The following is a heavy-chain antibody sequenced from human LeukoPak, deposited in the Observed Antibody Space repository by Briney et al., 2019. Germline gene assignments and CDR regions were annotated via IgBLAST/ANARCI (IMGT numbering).Heavy chain of an antibody. D-gene: IGHD6-19*01. V-gene: IGHV4-39*07. CDR2: IYYSGST. CDR1: GGSISSSSYY. Sequence: PSETLSLTCTVSGGSISSSSYYWGWIRQPPGKGLEWIGSIYYSGSTYYNPSLNSRVTISVDTSKNQFSLRLGSVTAADTAIYYCARAVSGRFDYWGQGTLVTASS. J-gene: IGHJ4*02. CDR3: ARAVSGRFDY.